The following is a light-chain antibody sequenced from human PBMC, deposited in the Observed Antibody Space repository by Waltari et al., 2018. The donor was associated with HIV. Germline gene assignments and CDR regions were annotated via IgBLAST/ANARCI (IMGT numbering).Light chain of an antibody. V-gene: IGKV1-39*01. Sequence: DIQVTQSPSSLSASVGDRVSMTCRARRDVTRYLNWFQQKPGRAPKLLIYAASSLQRGVPSRFSGSGSGTEFTLTINGVQPEDFATYYCQQSHSTPLTFGPGTKVDV. CDR2: AAS. CDR1: RDVTRY. J-gene: IGKJ3*01. CDR3: QQSHSTPLT.